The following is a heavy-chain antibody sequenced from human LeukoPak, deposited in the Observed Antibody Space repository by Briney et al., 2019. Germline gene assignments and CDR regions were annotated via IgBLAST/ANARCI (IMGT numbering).Heavy chain of an antibody. D-gene: IGHD6-19*01. CDR3: ARGSGIAVAAPGDAFDI. Sequence: SETLSLTCTVSGGSISSSSYYWGWIRQPPGKGLEWIGSIYYSGSTYYNPSLKSRVTISVDTSKNQFSLKLSSVTAADTAVYYCARGSGIAVAAPGDAFDIWGQGTMVTASS. V-gene: IGHV4-39*01. CDR2: IYYSGST. J-gene: IGHJ3*02. CDR1: GGSISSSSYY.